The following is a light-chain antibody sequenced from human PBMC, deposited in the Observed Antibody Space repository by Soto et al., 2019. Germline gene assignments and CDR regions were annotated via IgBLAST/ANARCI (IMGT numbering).Light chain of an antibody. CDR2: LGS. V-gene: IGKV2-28*01. CDR3: MQTLHGRRYT. J-gene: IGKJ2*01. CDR1: QSLLYSNGYNY. Sequence: DIVMTQSPLSLPVTPGEPASISCRSSQSLLYSNGYNYLDWYLQKPGQSPQLLIYLGSNRASGVPDRFSGSGSGSDFTLKISRVEAEDVGVYYCMQTLHGRRYTFGQGTKLEIK.